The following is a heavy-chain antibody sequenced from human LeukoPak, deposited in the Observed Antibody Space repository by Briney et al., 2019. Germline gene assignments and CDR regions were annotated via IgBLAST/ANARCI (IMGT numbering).Heavy chain of an antibody. J-gene: IGHJ4*02. Sequence: LRLSCAASGFTFSSYSMNWVRQPPGKGLEWIGYIYYSGSTYYNPSLRSRVTISVDTSKNQFSLKLSSVTAADTAVYYCARARDDYGDYDYWGQGTLVTVSS. D-gene: IGHD4-17*01. V-gene: IGHV4-30-4*08. CDR2: IYYSGST. CDR3: ARARDDYGDYDY. CDR1: GFTFSSYS.